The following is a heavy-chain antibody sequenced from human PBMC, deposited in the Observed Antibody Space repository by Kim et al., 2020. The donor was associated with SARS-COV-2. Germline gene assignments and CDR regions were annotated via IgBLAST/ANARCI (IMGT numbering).Heavy chain of an antibody. D-gene: IGHD3-10*01. CDR2: IYFSGST. CDR3: ARELSYRSASGTYVAH. Sequence: SETLSLTCTVSGGSISSGDYWSWIRQPPGKSLEWIGFIYFSGSTYYNPSLKSRLTFSVDTSKNQFSLKLSSVTAADTAVYYCARELSYRSASGTYVAHWGQGILVTVSS. J-gene: IGHJ4*02. V-gene: IGHV4-30-4*01. CDR1: GGSISSGDY.